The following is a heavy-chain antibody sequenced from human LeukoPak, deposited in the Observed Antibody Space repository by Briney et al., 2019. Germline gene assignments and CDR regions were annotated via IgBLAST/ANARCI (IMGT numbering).Heavy chain of an antibody. D-gene: IGHD3-22*01. CDR3: ARFYYYDSSDAFDI. Sequence: SETLSLTCTVSGGSISSCSYYWGWIRQPPGKGLEWIGSIYYSGSTYYNPSLKSRVTVSVDTSKNQFSLKLSSVTAADTAVYYCARFYYYDSSDAFDIWGQGTMVTLSS. J-gene: IGHJ3*02. CDR2: IYYSGST. V-gene: IGHV4-39*01. CDR1: GGSISSCSYY.